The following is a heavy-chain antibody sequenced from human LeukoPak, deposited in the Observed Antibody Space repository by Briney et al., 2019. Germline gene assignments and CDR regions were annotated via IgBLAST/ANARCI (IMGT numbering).Heavy chain of an antibody. Sequence: GGSLRLSCAASGFTFSSYGMHWVRQAPGKGLEWVAFIRYDGSNKYYADSVKGRFTISRDNSKNTLYLQMNSLRAEDTAVYYCAKHSYYYDSSGYSSYFDYWGQGTLVTVSS. V-gene: IGHV3-30*02. D-gene: IGHD3-22*01. J-gene: IGHJ4*02. CDR3: AKHSYYYDSSGYSSYFDY. CDR2: IRYDGSNK. CDR1: GFTFSSYG.